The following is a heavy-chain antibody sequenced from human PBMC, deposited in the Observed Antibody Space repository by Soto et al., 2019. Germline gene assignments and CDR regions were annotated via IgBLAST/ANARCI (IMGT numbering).Heavy chain of an antibody. CDR3: ARARRGGTQIDY. J-gene: IGHJ4*02. Sequence: QVQLQESGPGLVKPSQTLSLTCTVSGGSISSGGYYWSWIRQHPGKGLEWIGYIYYSGSTYYNPSRKSRVTISVDTSKNQFSLKLSSVTAADTAVYYCARARRGGTQIDYWGQGTLVTVSS. D-gene: IGHD1-7*01. CDR1: GGSISSGGYY. CDR2: IYYSGST. V-gene: IGHV4-31*03.